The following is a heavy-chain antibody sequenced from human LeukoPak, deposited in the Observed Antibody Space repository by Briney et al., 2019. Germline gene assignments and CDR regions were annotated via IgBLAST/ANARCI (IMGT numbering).Heavy chain of an antibody. J-gene: IGHJ6*02. Sequence: SETLSLTCAVYGESFSGHNWSWLRQPPGKGLEWIGEIARSGSTYYNPSLKSRVTISLDTSKIHFSLRLNSVTAADTAVYYCARHAPLKDTADISPYYFYYYGLDVWGQGTTVTVSS. CDR2: IARSGST. D-gene: IGHD2-15*01. V-gene: IGHV4-34*01. CDR3: ARHAPLKDTADISPYYFYYYGLDV. CDR1: GESFSGHN.